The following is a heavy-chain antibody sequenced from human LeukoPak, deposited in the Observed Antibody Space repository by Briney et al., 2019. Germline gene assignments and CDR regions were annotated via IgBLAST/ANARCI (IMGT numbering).Heavy chain of an antibody. D-gene: IGHD3-22*01. CDR3: AKGASLMIAVVQDDAFDI. V-gene: IGHV3-23*01. J-gene: IGHJ3*02. CDR2: ISGSGGST. Sequence: GGSLRLSCAASGFAFSSYAMSWVRQAPGKGLEWVSAISGSGGSTYYADSVKGRFTISRDNSKNTLYLQMNSLRAEDTAVYYCAKGASLMIAVVQDDAFDIWGQGTMVTVSS. CDR1: GFAFSSYA.